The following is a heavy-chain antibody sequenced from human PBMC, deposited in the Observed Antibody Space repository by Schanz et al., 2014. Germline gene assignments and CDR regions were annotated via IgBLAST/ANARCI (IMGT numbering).Heavy chain of an antibody. Sequence: EVQLVESGGGLVKPGGSLRLSCAASGFTFGTNSMNWVRQAPGKGLEWVSCVSSGSSFIYYADSVKGRFVISRDNARSSLYLQMSSLRDGDTAVYYCASVIMVAGNHRDGRDVWGQGTTVIVSS. V-gene: IGHV3-21*04. D-gene: IGHD6-19*01. J-gene: IGHJ6*02. CDR2: VSSGSSFI. CDR3: ASVIMVAGNHRDGRDV. CDR1: GFTFGTNS.